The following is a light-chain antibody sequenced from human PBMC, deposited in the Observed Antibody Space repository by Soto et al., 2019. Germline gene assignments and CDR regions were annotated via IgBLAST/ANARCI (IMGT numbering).Light chain of an antibody. CDR2: AAS. CDR1: QGIRND. Sequence: DIQMTQSPSSLSASVGDRVTITCRAGQGIRNDVGWYQQKAGKAPKLLISAASNLQRGVPSRFSGSGSGTEFTLTISSLQPEDFATYYCLQRNSTPSTVGQGTRLEIK. V-gene: IGKV1-17*01. CDR3: LQRNSTPST. J-gene: IGKJ2*02.